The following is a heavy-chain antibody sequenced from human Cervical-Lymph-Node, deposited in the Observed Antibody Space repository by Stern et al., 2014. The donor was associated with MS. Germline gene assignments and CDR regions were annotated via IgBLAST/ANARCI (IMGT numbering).Heavy chain of an antibody. CDR2: IREDGSEK. CDR3: ARDLSPFSVYYYDAFDV. J-gene: IGHJ3*01. Sequence: EVQLVESGGGLVQPGGSLRLSCAASGFTLSKYWMAWVRQPPGKGLEWVANIREDGSEKNYLDSVKGRLTISRDNAKNSLYLQINSLRAEDTATYYCARDLSPFSVYYYDAFDVWGQGTMVSVSS. CDR1: GFTLSKYW. V-gene: IGHV3-7*01. D-gene: IGHD3-22*01.